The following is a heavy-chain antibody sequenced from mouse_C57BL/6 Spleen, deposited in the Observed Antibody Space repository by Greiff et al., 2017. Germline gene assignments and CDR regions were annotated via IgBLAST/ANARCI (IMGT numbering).Heavy chain of an antibody. J-gene: IGHJ1*03. CDR2: FYPGSGSI. Sequence: QVQLQQSGAELVKPGASVKLSCKASGYTFTEYTINWVKQRPGQGLEWIGWFYPGSGSIKYNEKFKDKATLTADTSSSTVYMELRRLTSEDSAVYFCSRHEEDDGYPSWYFDIWGTGTTVTVSS. D-gene: IGHD2-3*01. CDR1: GYTFTEYT. CDR3: SRHEEDDGYPSWYFDI. V-gene: IGHV1-62-2*01.